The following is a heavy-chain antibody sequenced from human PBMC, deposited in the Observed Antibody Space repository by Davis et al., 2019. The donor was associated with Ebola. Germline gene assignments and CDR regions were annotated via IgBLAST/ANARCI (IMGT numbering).Heavy chain of an antibody. Sequence: GGSLRLSCAAYGFTFDDYAMRWVRQAPGKGLEWVSLISGDGSRTYYADSVKGRFTISRDNSKNSLHLQMNSLRTEDTALYYCAKVSRVKYDYYGMDVWGQGTTVTVSS. CDR2: ISGDGSRT. V-gene: IGHV3-43*02. CDR3: AKVSRVKYDYYGMDV. J-gene: IGHJ6*02. CDR1: GFTFDDYA. D-gene: IGHD4-11*01.